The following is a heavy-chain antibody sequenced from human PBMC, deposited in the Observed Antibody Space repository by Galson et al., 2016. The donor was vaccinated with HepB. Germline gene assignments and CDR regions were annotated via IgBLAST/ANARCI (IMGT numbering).Heavy chain of an antibody. CDR1: GFTFNNYA. Sequence: SLRLSCAASGFTFNNYAMSWVRQAPGKGLEWVSAINSDAYYTYYADSVKGRFTVSRDDSRDTLYLQMNSLRAEDTAVYYCAKRVTAFSGNFDYWGQGTLVTVSS. J-gene: IGHJ4*02. D-gene: IGHD2-21*02. V-gene: IGHV3-23*01. CDR2: INSDAYYT. CDR3: AKRVTAFSGNFDY.